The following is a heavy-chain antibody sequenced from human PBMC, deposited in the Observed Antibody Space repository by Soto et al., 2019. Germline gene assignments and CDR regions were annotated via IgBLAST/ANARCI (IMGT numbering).Heavy chain of an antibody. V-gene: IGHV3-74*01. CDR3: ARGRHYYDSSGDDY. CDR1: GFTFSSYS. J-gene: IGHJ4*02. CDR2: INSDGSST. D-gene: IGHD3-22*01. Sequence: GGSLRLSCAASGFTFSSYSMNWVRQAPGKGLVWVSRINSDGSSTSYADSVKGRFTISRDNAKNTLYLQMNSLRAEDTAVYYCARGRHYYDSSGDDYWGQGTLVTVSS.